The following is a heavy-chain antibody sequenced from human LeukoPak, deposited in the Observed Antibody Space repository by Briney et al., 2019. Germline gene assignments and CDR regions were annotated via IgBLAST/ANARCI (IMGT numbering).Heavy chain of an antibody. D-gene: IGHD4-17*01. CDR1: GGSFSGYY. V-gene: IGHV4-34*01. CDR3: ARSQKRDYGDYDFGY. CDR2: INHSGST. Sequence: PSETLSLTCAVYGGSFSGYYWSWIRQPPGKGLEWIGEINHSGSTNYNPSLKSRVTISVDTSKNQFSLKLSSVTAADTAVYYCARSQKRDYGDYDFGYWGQGTLVTVSS. J-gene: IGHJ4*02.